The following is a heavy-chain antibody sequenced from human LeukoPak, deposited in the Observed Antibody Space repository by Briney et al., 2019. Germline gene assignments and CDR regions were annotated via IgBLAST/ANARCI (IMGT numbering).Heavy chain of an antibody. Sequence: GRSLRLSCAASGFTFSSYGMHWVRQAPGKGLEGVAVIWYDGSNKYYADSVKGRFTISRDNSKNTLYLQMNSRRAEDTAVYYCARDRGGGALANFDYWGQGTLVTVSS. V-gene: IGHV3-33*08. CDR2: IWYDGSNK. D-gene: IGHD3-10*01. CDR3: ARDRGGGALANFDY. J-gene: IGHJ4*02. CDR1: GFTFSSYG.